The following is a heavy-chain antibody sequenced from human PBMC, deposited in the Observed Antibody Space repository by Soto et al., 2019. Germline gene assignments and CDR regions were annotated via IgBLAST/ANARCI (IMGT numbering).Heavy chain of an antibody. CDR2: FDPEDGKT. Sequence: ASVKVSCKVSGYTLTELSMHWVRQAPGKGLEWMGGFDPEDGKTNYAQKLQGRVTMTKDTSTSTAYMELRSLRSDYTAVYYCARVHYDFWSGYSWGQGTLVTVSS. V-gene: IGHV1-24*01. D-gene: IGHD3-3*01. CDR1: GYTLTELS. J-gene: IGHJ5*02. CDR3: ARVHYDFWSGYS.